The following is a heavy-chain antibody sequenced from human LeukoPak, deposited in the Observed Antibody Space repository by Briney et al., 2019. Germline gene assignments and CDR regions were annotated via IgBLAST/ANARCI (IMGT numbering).Heavy chain of an antibody. Sequence: SETLSLTCTVSSGSISSYYWSWIRQPPGKGLEWIGYIYYSGSTNYNPSLKSRVTISVDTSKNQFSLKLSSVTAADTAVYYCARDQSDFWSGYQSYYYYYYMDVWGKGTTVTVSS. V-gene: IGHV4-59*01. D-gene: IGHD3-3*01. CDR3: ARDQSDFWSGYQSYYYYYYMDV. CDR2: IYYSGST. CDR1: SGSISSYY. J-gene: IGHJ6*03.